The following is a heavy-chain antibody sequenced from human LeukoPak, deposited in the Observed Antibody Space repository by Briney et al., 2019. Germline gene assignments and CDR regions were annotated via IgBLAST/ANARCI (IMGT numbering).Heavy chain of an antibody. CDR2: ANPNSSGT. CDR3: ERGPSSGIDY. Sequence: ASVKVSCKASGYTFTGYYIHWLRQAPGQGLEWMRWANPNSSGTHCAQKFQDRVTMTRDTSISTVYMELSSLRFDDTAIYYCERGPSSGIDYWGEGTLVTVSS. V-gene: IGHV1-2*02. J-gene: IGHJ4*02. D-gene: IGHD3-10*01. CDR1: GYTFTGYY.